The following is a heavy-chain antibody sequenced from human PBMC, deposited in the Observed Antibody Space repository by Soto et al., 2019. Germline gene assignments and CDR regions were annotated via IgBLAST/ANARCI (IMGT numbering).Heavy chain of an antibody. J-gene: IGHJ4*02. CDR3: AKGGCSGTSCYSDY. CDR2: VSGGGVVT. D-gene: IGHD2-15*01. V-gene: IGHV3-23*01. Sequence: GGSLRLSCAASGFSFSDYAMSWVRQAPGKGLEWVSGVSGGGVVTNYAGTLKGRFTISTDNSKNTVNLQMNGLRDEDTAIYYCAKGGCSGTSCYSDYWGQGTLVTVSS. CDR1: GFSFSDYA.